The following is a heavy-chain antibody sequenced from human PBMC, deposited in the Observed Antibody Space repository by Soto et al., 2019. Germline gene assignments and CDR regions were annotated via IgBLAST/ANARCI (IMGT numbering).Heavy chain of an antibody. Sequence: SVKVSCKASGGTLSTYGISWVRQAPGQGLEWMGGIIPIFGTANYAQKFQGRVTITADASTNTANMELSSLRSEDTAVYYCARGGYTSSWYPDYGMDVWGQGTTVTVSS. CDR1: GGTLSTYG. D-gene: IGHD6-13*01. CDR2: IIPIFGTA. J-gene: IGHJ6*02. CDR3: ARGGYTSSWYPDYGMDV. V-gene: IGHV1-69*13.